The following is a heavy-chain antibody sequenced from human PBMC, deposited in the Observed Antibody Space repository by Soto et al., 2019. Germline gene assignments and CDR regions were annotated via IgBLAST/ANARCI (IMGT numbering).Heavy chain of an antibody. Sequence: GAAVKFSCKASGYTFTSYVISWVRQAPGQGLDCMGWISAYNGNTNYAQKLQGRVTMTTDTSTSTAYMELRSLRSDDTAVYYCARMDTAMVSGPYVDYWGQGTLVTVSS. CDR3: ARMDTAMVSGPYVDY. D-gene: IGHD5-18*01. J-gene: IGHJ4*02. CDR2: ISAYNGNT. V-gene: IGHV1-18*04. CDR1: GYTFTSYV.